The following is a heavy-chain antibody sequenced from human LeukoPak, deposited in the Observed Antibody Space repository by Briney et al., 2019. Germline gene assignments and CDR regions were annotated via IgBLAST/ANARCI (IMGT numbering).Heavy chain of an antibody. CDR2: ISYDGSNK. V-gene: IGHV3-30-3*01. CDR1: GFTFGSYA. J-gene: IGHJ4*02. CDR3: ARDPVPYSSGWGAYYFDY. Sequence: PGGSLRLSCAASGFTFGSYAMHWVRQAPGKGLEWVAVISYDGSNKYYADSVKGRFTISRDNSKNTLYLQMNSLRAEDTAVYYCARDPVPYSSGWGAYYFDYWGQGTLVTVSS. D-gene: IGHD6-19*01.